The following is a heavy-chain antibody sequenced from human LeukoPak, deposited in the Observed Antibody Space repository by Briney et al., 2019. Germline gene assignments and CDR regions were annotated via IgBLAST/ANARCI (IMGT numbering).Heavy chain of an antibody. D-gene: IGHD3-3*01. Sequence: PGGSLRLSCAASGFTFSGSWMSWVRQAPGKGLEWVANINQDGSAKNYLDSVKGRFTISIDRGKNSLYLQMNSLRDEDTAVYYCARELSWSGRDYWSQGTLVTVSS. CDR2: INQDGSAK. J-gene: IGHJ4*02. CDR1: GFTFSGSW. CDR3: ARELSWSGRDY. V-gene: IGHV3-7*01.